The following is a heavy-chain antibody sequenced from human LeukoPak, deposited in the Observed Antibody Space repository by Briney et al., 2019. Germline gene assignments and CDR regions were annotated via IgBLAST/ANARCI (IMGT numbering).Heavy chain of an antibody. D-gene: IGHD2-2*01. V-gene: IGHV1-18*01. Sequence: ASVKVPCKASGYTFTSYGISWVRQAPGQGLEWMGWISAYNGNTNYAQKLQGRVTMTTDTSTSTAYMELRSLRSDDTAVYYCARDFGTGYCSSTSCYEGDYWGQGTLVTVSS. CDR3: ARDFGTGYCSSTSCYEGDY. CDR2: ISAYNGNT. CDR1: GYTFTSYG. J-gene: IGHJ4*02.